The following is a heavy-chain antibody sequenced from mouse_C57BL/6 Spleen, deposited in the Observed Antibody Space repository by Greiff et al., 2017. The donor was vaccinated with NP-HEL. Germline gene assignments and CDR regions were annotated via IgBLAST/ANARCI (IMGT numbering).Heavy chain of an antibody. V-gene: IGHV1-7*01. CDR3: AREGYFDV. CDR1: GYTFTSYW. Sequence: VQLQQSGAELAKPGASVKLSCKASGYTFTSYWMHWVKQRPGQGLEWIGYINPSSGYTKYNQKFKDKATLTADESSSTAYMQLSSLTYEDSAVYYWAREGYFDVGGTGTTVTVSS. CDR2: INPSSGYT. J-gene: IGHJ1*03.